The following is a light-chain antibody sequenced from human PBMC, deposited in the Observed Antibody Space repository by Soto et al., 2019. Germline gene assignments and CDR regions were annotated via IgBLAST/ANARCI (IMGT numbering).Light chain of an antibody. CDR1: QSINYL. CDR3: QQYNAYPWT. J-gene: IGKJ1*01. V-gene: IGKV1-5*03. Sequence: DIQMTQSPSTLSASVGDRVTITCRASQSINYLLAWYQVKPGKAPNLLIYEASRLEGGVPSRFTGSGSGTEFTLTIYSLQPDDFANYFCQQYNAYPWTFGQGTKVEVK. CDR2: EAS.